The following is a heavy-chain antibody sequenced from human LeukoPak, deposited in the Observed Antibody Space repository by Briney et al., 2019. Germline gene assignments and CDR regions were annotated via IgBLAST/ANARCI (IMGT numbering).Heavy chain of an antibody. CDR2: INAGNGNT. D-gene: IGHD2-2*01. V-gene: IGHV1-3*01. CDR3: ARDSGYCSSTSCTTTDAFDI. Sequence: ASVKVSCKASGYTFTSYAMHWVRQAPGQRLEWMGWINAGNGNTKYSQKFQGRVTITRDTSASTAYVELSSLRSEDTAVYYCARDSGYCSSTSCTTTDAFDIWGQGTMVTVSS. CDR1: GYTFTSYA. J-gene: IGHJ3*02.